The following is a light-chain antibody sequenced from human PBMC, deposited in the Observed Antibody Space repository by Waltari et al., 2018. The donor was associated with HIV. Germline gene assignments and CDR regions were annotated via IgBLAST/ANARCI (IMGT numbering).Light chain of an antibody. CDR2: KAS. J-gene: IGKJ4*01. V-gene: IGKV1-5*03. CDR1: QTSSRW. CDR3: LQYKDFPLT. Sequence: DIQMTKSPSTLSASVGDRVTITCRASQTSSRWLAWYQQKPGKAPKLLIYKASSLESGVPARFSGSGSGTDFTLTISSLQPDDFATYYCLQYKDFPLTFGGGTKVEIK.